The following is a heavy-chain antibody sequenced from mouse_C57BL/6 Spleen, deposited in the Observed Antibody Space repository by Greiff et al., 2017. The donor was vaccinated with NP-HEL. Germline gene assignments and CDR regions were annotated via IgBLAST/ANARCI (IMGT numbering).Heavy chain of an antibody. CDR2: ISSGSSTI. Sequence: EVMLVESGGGLVKPGGSLKLSCAASGFTFSDYGMHWVRQAPEKGLEWVAYISSGSSTIYYADTVKGRFTISRDNAKNTLFLQMTSLRSEDTAMYYCAKVIITTVVMDYWGQGTTLTVSS. CDR3: AKVIITTVVMDY. J-gene: IGHJ2*01. D-gene: IGHD1-1*01. V-gene: IGHV5-17*01. CDR1: GFTFSDYG.